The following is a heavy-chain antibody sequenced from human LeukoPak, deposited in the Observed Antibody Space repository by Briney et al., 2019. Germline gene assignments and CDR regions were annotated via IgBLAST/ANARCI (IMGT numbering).Heavy chain of an antibody. CDR3: ARGVYIAAAQYGY. J-gene: IGHJ4*02. V-gene: IGHV4-59*01. D-gene: IGHD6-13*01. CDR1: GGFISSYY. CDR2: IYYSGTT. Sequence: SETLSLTCTVSGGFISSYYWSWIRQPRGKGLEWTGYIYYSGTTNYNPSLKSRVAISVDTSKNQFSLKLSSVTAADTAVYYCARGVYIAAAQYGYWGQGTLVTVSS.